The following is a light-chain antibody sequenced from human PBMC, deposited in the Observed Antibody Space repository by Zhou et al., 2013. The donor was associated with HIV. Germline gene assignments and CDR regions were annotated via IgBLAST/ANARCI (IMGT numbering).Light chain of an antibody. Sequence: DIVMTQSPLSLPVTPGEPASISCRSSQSLLHSNGYNYLDWYLQKPGQSPQLLIYLGFNRASGVPDRFSGSGSGTDFTLNISRVEAEDVGVYYCMQALQTRTFGQGT. CDR2: LGF. J-gene: IGKJ1*01. V-gene: IGKV2-28*01. CDR1: QSLLHSNGYNY. CDR3: MQALQTRT.